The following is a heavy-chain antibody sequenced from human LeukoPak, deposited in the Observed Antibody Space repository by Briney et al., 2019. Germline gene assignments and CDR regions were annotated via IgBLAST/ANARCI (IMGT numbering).Heavy chain of an antibody. Sequence: GGSLRLSCAASGFTFSSYSMNWVRQAPGKGLEWVSSISSSSSYIYYADSVKGRFTISRDNAKNSLYLQMNSLRAEDTAVYYCAKDLRYCSGGSCYPYYFDYWGQGTPVTVSS. V-gene: IGHV3-21*04. D-gene: IGHD2-15*01. CDR2: ISSSSSYI. CDR1: GFTFSSYS. CDR3: AKDLRYCSGGSCYPYYFDY. J-gene: IGHJ4*02.